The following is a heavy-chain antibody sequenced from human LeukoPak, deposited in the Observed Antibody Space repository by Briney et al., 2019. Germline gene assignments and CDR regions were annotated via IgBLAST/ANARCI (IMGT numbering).Heavy chain of an antibody. CDR2: ISAYNHDT. J-gene: IGHJ4*01. V-gene: IGHV1-18*01. CDR1: SYTFASYG. D-gene: IGHD2-8*02. CDR3: ARDTALTTIAGGPDY. Sequence: GASVKVSCKASSYTFASYGITWMRQAPGQGLEWIGWISAYNHDTHYAQNLQDRVTMTTDTSTSTAYMELRSLTSDDTALYYCARDTALTTIAGGPDYWGHGTLVTVSS.